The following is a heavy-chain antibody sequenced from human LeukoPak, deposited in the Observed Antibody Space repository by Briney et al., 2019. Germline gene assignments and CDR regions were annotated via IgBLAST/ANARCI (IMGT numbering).Heavy chain of an antibody. V-gene: IGHV4-38-2*01. CDR2: IYHRGST. D-gene: IGHD3-3*01. CDR1: GYSISSGYY. CDR3: ARILGPQSSTYYDFWSGYYFDY. Sequence: SETLSLTRAVSGYSISSGYYWGGIRQPPGKGLDGIGSIYHRGSTYYNPSLKSRVTISVDTSKNQFSLTLSSVTAADTAVYYCARILGPQSSTYYDFWSGYYFDYWGQGTLVTVSS. J-gene: IGHJ4*02.